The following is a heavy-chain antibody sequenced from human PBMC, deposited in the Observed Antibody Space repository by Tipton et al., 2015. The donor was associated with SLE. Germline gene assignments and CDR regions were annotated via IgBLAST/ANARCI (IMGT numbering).Heavy chain of an antibody. CDR3: ARVRMTGTRTACEI. CDR1: GGSISSGGYS. D-gene: IGHD1-14*01. CDR2: IYHSEST. V-gene: IGHV4-30-2*01. J-gene: IGHJ3*02. Sequence: TLSLTCAVSGGSISSGGYSWSWIRQPPGKGLEWIGYIYHSESTYYNPSLKSRVTISADRSKNQLSLKLSSVTAADTAGYYCARVRMTGTRTACEIWGQGIMVTVSA.